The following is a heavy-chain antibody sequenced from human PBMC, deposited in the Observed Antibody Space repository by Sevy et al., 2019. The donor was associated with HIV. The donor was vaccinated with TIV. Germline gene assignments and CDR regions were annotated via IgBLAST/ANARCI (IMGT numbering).Heavy chain of an antibody. D-gene: IGHD3-22*01. V-gene: IGHV3-48*02. CDR1: GFTFNTYN. Sequence: GGSLRLSCAVSGFTFNTYNMNWVRQAPGKGLEWVSYISYTSTTIYYADSVRGRFTISRDKAKNTLYLQMNSLRDEETAVYYCASSDANSRFGYYYFARDFWGQGTSVTVSS. CDR3: ASSDANSRFGYYYFARDF. J-gene: IGHJ6*02. CDR2: ISYTSTTI.